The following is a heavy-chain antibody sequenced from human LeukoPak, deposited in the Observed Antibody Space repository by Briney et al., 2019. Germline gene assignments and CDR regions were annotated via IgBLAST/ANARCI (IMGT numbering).Heavy chain of an antibody. Sequence: GGSLRLSCAASGFTFSSYSMNWVRQAPGKGLEWVGRTRNKANSYTTEYAASVKGRFTISRDDSKNSLYLQMNSLKTEDTAVYYCARGSGSYYYFDYWGQGTLVTVSS. CDR1: GFTFSSYS. CDR3: ARGSGSYYYFDY. D-gene: IGHD1-26*01. V-gene: IGHV3-72*01. J-gene: IGHJ4*02. CDR2: TRNKANSYTT.